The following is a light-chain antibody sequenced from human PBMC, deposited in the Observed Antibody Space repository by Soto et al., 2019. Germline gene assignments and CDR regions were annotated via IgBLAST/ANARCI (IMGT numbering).Light chain of an antibody. Sequence: EIVMTQSPATLSVSPGERATLSCRASQRVSRNLAWYQQKPGQAPRLLIYDASSRATGIPDRFSGGGSGTDFTLTISRLEPEDFAVYYCQQFSSYPLTFGGGTKVEIK. CDR1: QRVSRN. J-gene: IGKJ4*01. CDR2: DAS. CDR3: QQFSSYPLT. V-gene: IGKV3-20*01.